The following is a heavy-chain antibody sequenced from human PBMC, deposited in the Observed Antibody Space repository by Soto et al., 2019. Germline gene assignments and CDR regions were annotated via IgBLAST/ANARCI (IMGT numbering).Heavy chain of an antibody. CDR1: GFTFSSYA. CDR2: IGPSGGST. Sequence: GGSLRLSCAASGFTFSSYAMTWVRQAPGKGLEWVSTIGPSGGSTYYADSVKGRFTISRDNSKNTLYLQMNSLRAEDATVYYCARGHSSGYPPDAFDIWGQGTMVTVSS. CDR3: ARGHSSGYPPDAFDI. J-gene: IGHJ3*02. V-gene: IGHV3-23*01. D-gene: IGHD3-22*01.